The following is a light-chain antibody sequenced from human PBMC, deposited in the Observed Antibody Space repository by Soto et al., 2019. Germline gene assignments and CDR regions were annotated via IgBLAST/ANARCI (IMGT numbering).Light chain of an antibody. J-gene: IGLJ2*01. CDR1: ISDVGGYNY. V-gene: IGLV2-8*01. CDR3: SSYAGSNNFLV. Sequence: QSALTQPPSASGSPGQSVTISCTGTISDVGGYNYVSWYQQHQGKAPKLMIYEVTKRPSGVPDRFSGSKSGNTASLTVSGLQAEDEADYYGSSYAGSNNFLVFGGGTKVTVL. CDR2: EVT.